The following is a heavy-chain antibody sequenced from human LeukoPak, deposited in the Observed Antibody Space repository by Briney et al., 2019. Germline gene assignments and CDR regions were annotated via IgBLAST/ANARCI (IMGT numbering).Heavy chain of an antibody. J-gene: IGHJ6*02. CDR3: ARGRSNYYGMDV. CDR1: GGSISSGGYS. CDR2: IYHSGST. D-gene: IGHD1-26*01. V-gene: IGHV4-30-2*01. Sequence: NPSETLSLTCAVSGGSISSGGYSWSWIRQPPGKGLEWIGYIYHSGSTYYNPSLKSRVTMPVDTSKNLFSLKVSSVTAADTAVYYCARGRSNYYGMDVWGQGTTVTVSS.